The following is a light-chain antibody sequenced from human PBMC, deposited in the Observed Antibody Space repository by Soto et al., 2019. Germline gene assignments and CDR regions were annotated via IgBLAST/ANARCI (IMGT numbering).Light chain of an antibody. V-gene: IGKV3-20*01. J-gene: IGKJ2*01. CDR3: QQFGNSPYT. CDR2: GAS. CDR1: QSVSSSY. Sequence: EIVLTQSPGTLSLSPGERATLSCRASQSVSSSYLAWYQQKPGQAPRLLIYGASSTATGNPDRFSGSRSGKDFTLTISRLEPEDFAVYYCQQFGNSPYTFGQGTRLEIK.